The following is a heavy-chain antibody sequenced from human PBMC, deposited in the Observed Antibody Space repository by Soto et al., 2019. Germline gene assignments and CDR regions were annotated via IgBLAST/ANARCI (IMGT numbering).Heavy chain of an antibody. Sequence: QVQLVESGGGVVQPGRSLRLSCAASGFTFSSYGMHWVRQARGKGLEWVAVISYDGSNKYYADSVKGRFTISRDNSKNTLYLQMNSPRAEDTDVYYCAKDFSSGLLWFGTPSLDPWGQGTLVTVSS. J-gene: IGHJ5*02. CDR3: AKDFSSGLLWFGTPSLDP. D-gene: IGHD3-10*01. V-gene: IGHV3-30*18. CDR1: GFTFSSYG. CDR2: ISYDGSNK.